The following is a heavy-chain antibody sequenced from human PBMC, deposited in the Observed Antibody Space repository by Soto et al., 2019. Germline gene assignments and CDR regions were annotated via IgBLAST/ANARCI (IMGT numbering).Heavy chain of an antibody. CDR3: ARLGDEAAGTNNYYYYYYMDV. V-gene: IGHV4-59*08. CDR1: GGSISSYY. Sequence: SETLSLTCTVSGGSISSYYWSWIRQPPGKGLEWIGYIYYSGSTNYNPSLKSRVTISVDTSKNQFSLKLSSVTAADTAVYYCARLGDEAAGTNNYYYYYYMDVWGKGTTVTVSS. CDR2: IYYSGST. D-gene: IGHD6-13*01. J-gene: IGHJ6*03.